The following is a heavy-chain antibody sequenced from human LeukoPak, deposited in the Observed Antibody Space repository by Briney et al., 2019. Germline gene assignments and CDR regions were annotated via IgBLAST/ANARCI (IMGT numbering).Heavy chain of an antibody. V-gene: IGHV3-23*01. D-gene: IGHD1-20*01. CDR3: AKVPTKSPNWNRRYFDY. CDR2: ISGSGGST. CDR1: GFTFSSYA. Sequence: QTGGSLRLSCAASGFTFSSYAMSWVRQAPGKGLEWVSAISGSGGSTYYADSVKGRFTISRDNSKNTLYLQMNSLRAEDTAVYYCAKVPTKSPNWNRRYFDYWGQGTLVTVSS. J-gene: IGHJ4*02.